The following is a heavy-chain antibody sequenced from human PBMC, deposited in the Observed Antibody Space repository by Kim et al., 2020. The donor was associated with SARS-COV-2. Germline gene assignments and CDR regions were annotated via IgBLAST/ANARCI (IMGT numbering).Heavy chain of an antibody. V-gene: IGHV4-4*09. Sequence: GSTNDNPARKSRVTRSVDTAKNQFSLKLGSVTAADTAVYYCARIRGWFDPWGQGTLVTVST. J-gene: IGHJ5*02. CDR3: ARIRGWFDP. CDR2: GST. D-gene: IGHD3-3*01.